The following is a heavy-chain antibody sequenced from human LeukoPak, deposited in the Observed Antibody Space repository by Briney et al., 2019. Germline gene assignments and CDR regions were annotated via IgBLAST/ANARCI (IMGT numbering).Heavy chain of an antibody. D-gene: IGHD1-26*01. CDR2: ISYDGSNK. CDR1: GFTFSSYA. V-gene: IGHV3-30*04. Sequence: GGSLRLSCAASGFTFSSYAMHWVRQAPGKGLEWVAVISYDGSNKYYADSLKGRFTVSRDNSKNTVYLQMNSLRDEDTAFYYCAREKQSGGTSFDYWGQGSLVSVSS. J-gene: IGHJ4*02. CDR3: AREKQSGGTSFDY.